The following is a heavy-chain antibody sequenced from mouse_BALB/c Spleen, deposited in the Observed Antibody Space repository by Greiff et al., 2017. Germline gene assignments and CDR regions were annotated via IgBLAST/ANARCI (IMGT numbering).Heavy chain of an antibody. D-gene: IGHD2-1*01. Sequence: VHLVESGPGLVAPSQSLSITCSVSGFSLTSYGVHWVRQPPGKGLEWLGVIWAGGSTNYNSALMSRLSISKDNSKSQVFLKMNSLQTDDTAMYYCASPYGNAFAYWGQGTLVTVSA. CDR2: IWAGGST. CDR1: GFSLTSYG. V-gene: IGHV2-9*02. CDR3: ASPYGNAFAY. J-gene: IGHJ3*01.